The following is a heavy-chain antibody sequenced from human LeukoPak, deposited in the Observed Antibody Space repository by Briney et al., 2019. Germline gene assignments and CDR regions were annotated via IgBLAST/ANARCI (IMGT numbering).Heavy chain of an antibody. J-gene: IGHJ6*01. V-gene: IGHV3-23*01. Sequence: GGSLRLSCAGSGFTFSSSAMSWVRQAPGKGLEWVSSICGSGNTTYYADSVKGRFTVSRDNSNNMLYLQMNSLRVDDTAVYFCAKGRSVSCYGAMDVWGQGATVIVSS. CDR1: GFTFSSSA. CDR2: ICGSGNTT. D-gene: IGHD2-2*01. CDR3: AKGRSVSCYGAMDV.